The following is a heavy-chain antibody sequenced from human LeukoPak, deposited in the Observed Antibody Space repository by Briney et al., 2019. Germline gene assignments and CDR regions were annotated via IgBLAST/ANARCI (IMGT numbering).Heavy chain of an antibody. V-gene: IGHV3-23*01. Sequence: GGSLRLSCADSGFTFSSYAMRWVRHAPGEELGWVSVIIVGGGTTSYGDSVKGRFTISRDKSKTTLYLQMNSLRPENTAVYYCAKGYYYGSGSFRWFDPWGQGTLVTVSS. CDR2: IIVGGGTT. CDR1: GFTFSSYA. J-gene: IGHJ5*02. CDR3: AKGYYYGSGSFRWFDP. D-gene: IGHD3-10*01.